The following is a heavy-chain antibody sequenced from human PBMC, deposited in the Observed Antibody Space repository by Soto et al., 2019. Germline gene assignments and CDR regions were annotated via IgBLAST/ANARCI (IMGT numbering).Heavy chain of an antibody. Sequence: PSETLSLTCTVSGGSISSFYWSWIRQPPGKGLEWIGYIHYTGSTNYNPSLKSRVSISVDTSKNQFSLNLTSVSSALRLYLQMNSLRAEDTAVYYCAKVFWNQGRVFDYWGQGTPVTVS. CDR2: IHYTGST. CDR3: NSLRAEDTAVYYCAKVFWNQGRVFDY. CDR1: GGSISSFY. D-gene: IGHD1-1*01. J-gene: IGHJ4*02. V-gene: IGHV4-59*01.